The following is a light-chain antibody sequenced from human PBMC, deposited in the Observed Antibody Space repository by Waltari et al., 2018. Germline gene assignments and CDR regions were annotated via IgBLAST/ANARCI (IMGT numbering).Light chain of an antibody. CDR3: QQYYTTPCT. J-gene: IGKJ2*02. Sequence: DIVLTQSPDSLALSLGERAPISFPSRQSVLSSTNSNNYLAWYQQRPGQPPKLLFYWASTRVSGVPDRFDGSGSGTDFTLTISSLQAEDLAVYYCQQYYTTPCTFGQGTRLEIK. CDR1: QSVLSSTNSNNY. CDR2: WAS. V-gene: IGKV4-1*01.